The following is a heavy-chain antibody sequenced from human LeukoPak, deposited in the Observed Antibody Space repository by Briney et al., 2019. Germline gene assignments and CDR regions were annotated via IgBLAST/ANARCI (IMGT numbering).Heavy chain of an antibody. CDR3: AKAARLGRSHFDY. Sequence: GGSLRLSCATSGFTFTAYGLHWVRQAPGMGLEWVAVVWVDGNNKFYADSVKGRFTISRDNYRSALYLHMNSLRDDDTAVYYCAKAARLGRSHFDYWRRGTLVTDSS. J-gene: IGHJ4*02. D-gene: IGHD6-25*01. CDR1: GFTFTAYG. V-gene: IGHV3-33*03. CDR2: VWVDGNNK.